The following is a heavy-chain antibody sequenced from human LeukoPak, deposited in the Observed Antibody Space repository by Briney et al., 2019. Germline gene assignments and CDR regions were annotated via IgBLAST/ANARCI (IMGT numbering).Heavy chain of an antibody. CDR2: ISGSGGST. V-gene: IGHV3-23*01. CDR3: ARGDLYVCSWYVAFDI. CDR1: GFTFSSYA. J-gene: IGHJ3*02. D-gene: IGHD6-13*01. Sequence: GGSLRLSCAASGFTFSSYAMSWVRQAPGKGLEWVSAISGSGGSTYYADSVKGRFTISRDNSKNTLDLQMNSLRAEDTAVYYCARGDLYVCSWYVAFDIWGQGTMVTVSS.